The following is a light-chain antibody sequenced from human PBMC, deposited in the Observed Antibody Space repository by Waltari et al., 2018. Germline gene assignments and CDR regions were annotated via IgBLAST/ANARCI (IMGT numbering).Light chain of an antibody. CDR3: CSYAGSYTWV. J-gene: IGLJ3*02. CDR2: DVT. V-gene: IGLV2-11*03. Sequence: SCTGTTNDLGSYNYVSWYQQHPGKAPKLIILDVTKRPSGVPDRLSGSKSGNTASLTISGLRAEDEAEYYCCSYAGSYTWVFGGGTKLTVV. CDR1: TNDLGSYNY.